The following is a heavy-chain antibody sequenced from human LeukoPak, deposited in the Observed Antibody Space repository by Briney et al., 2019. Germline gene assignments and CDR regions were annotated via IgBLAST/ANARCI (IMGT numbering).Heavy chain of an antibody. D-gene: IGHD5-12*01. Sequence: SETLSLTCTVSGGSISSSSYYWGWIRQPPGKGLEWIGSIYYTGTTYQNPSLKSRVTISVDTSKNQFSLKLSSVTAADTAVYYCARVGGYGGATDYWGQGTLVTVSS. J-gene: IGHJ4*02. CDR3: ARVGGYGGATDY. CDR2: IYYTGTT. CDR1: GGSISSSSYY. V-gene: IGHV4-39*07.